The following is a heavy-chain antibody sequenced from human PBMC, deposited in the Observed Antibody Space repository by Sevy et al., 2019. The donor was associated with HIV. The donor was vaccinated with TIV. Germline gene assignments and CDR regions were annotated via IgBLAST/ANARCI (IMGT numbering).Heavy chain of an antibody. D-gene: IGHD3-22*01. Sequence: GGSLRLSCAASGFTFSSYAMSWVRQAPGKGLEWVSIISGSGGSTYYADSVKGRFTISRDNSKNTLHLQMNSLRAEDTAVYYCAKDVYDSSGYYPMGAFDIWGQGTMVTVS. CDR2: ISGSGGST. CDR1: GFTFSSYA. CDR3: AKDVYDSSGYYPMGAFDI. V-gene: IGHV3-23*01. J-gene: IGHJ3*02.